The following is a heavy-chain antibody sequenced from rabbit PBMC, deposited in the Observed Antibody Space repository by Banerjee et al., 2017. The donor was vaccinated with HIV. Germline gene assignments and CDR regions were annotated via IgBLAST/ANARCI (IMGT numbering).Heavy chain of an antibody. D-gene: IGHD8-1*01. J-gene: IGHJ4*01. Sequence: QEQLEESGGDLVKPEGSLTLTCTASGFSFSSSYWICWVRQAPGKGLEWIACINTGSGNTYYASWAKGRFTISKTSSTTVTLQMTSLTAADTATYFCAREGAGSSYYTDNVNLWGQGTLVTVS. CDR2: INTGSGNT. CDR1: GFSFSSSYW. V-gene: IGHV1S45*01. CDR3: AREGAGSSYYTDNVNL.